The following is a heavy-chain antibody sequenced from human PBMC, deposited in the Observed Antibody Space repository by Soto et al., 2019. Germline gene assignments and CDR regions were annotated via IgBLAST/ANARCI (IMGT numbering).Heavy chain of an antibody. CDR3: ANASFRTYYYDSSGYSVDY. J-gene: IGHJ4*02. D-gene: IGHD3-22*01. V-gene: IGHV3-30*18. Sequence: GGPRRHPCGASGFTFSSCGMHWVRQAPGKGPEWVAVISYDGSNKYYADSVKGRFTISGDNSKNTLYLQMNSLRAEDTAVYYCANASFRTYYYDSSGYSVDYWGQGTLVTVSS. CDR1: GFTFSSCG. CDR2: ISYDGSNK.